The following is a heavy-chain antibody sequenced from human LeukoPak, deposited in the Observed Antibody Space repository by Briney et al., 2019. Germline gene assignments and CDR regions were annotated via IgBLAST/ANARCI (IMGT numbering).Heavy chain of an antibody. CDR3: ARAFSYYYDSSGYYNI. D-gene: IGHD3-22*01. V-gene: IGHV4-39*01. CDR2: IYYSGST. Sequence: KPSETLSLTCTVSGGSISSSSYYWGWIRQPPGTGLEWIGSIYYSGSTYYNPSLKSRVTISVDTSKNQFSLKLSSVTAADTAVYYCARAFSYYYDSSGYYNIWGQGTMVTVSS. J-gene: IGHJ3*02. CDR1: GGSISSSSYY.